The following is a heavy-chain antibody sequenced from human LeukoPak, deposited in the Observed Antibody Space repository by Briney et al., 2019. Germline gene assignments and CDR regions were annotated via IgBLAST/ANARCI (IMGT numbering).Heavy chain of an antibody. Sequence: GSLRLSCAASGFTFSDYYMGWIRQPPGKGLEWIGSIYYSASTYYNPSLKSRVTISVDTSKNQFSLKLSSVTAADTAVYYCARVPTVTFFDYWGQGTLVTVSS. CDR3: ARVPTVTFFDY. CDR2: IYYSAST. CDR1: GFTFSDYY. J-gene: IGHJ4*02. V-gene: IGHV4-38-2*01. D-gene: IGHD4-17*01.